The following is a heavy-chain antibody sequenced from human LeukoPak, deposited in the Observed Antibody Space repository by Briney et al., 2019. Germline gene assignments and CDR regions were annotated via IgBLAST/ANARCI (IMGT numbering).Heavy chain of an antibody. D-gene: IGHD6-13*01. V-gene: IGHV4-39*01. CDR3: ARHLYSSSRYGWFDP. CDR2: IYYSGST. Sequence: PSETLSLTCTVSGGSISSSSYYWGWIRQPPGKGLEWIGSIYYSGSTYYNPSLKSRVTISVDTSKNQFSLKLSSVTAADTAVYYCARHLYSSSRYGWFDPWGQGTLVTVSS. J-gene: IGHJ5*02. CDR1: GGSISSSSYY.